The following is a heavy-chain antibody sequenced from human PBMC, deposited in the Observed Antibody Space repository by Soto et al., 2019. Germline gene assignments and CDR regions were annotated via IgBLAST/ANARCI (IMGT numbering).Heavy chain of an antibody. V-gene: IGHV3-7*01. CDR1: GFTFSSYW. J-gene: IGHJ3*02. D-gene: IGHD2-15*01. CDR2: IKQDGSEK. CDR3: ARESVVVAATDDAFDI. Sequence: HPGGSLRLSCAASGFTFSSYWMSWVRQAPGKGLEWVANIKQDGSEKYYVDSVKGRFTISRDNAKNSLYLQMNSLRAEDTAVYYCARESVVVAATDDAFDIWGQGTMVTVSS.